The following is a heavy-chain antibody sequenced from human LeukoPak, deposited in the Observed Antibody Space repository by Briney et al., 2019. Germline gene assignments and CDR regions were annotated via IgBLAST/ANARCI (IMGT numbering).Heavy chain of an antibody. D-gene: IGHD2-15*01. J-gene: IGHJ5*02. CDR1: GGSISGSSYY. CDR3: ARHLPLVLVAASSGWFDP. Sequence: SETLSLTCSVSGGSISGSSYYWGWIRQPPGKGLEWIGSIYYSGNTYYNPSLKSRVIVSVDTSKNQFSLNLSSVTAADTAVYYWARHLPLVLVAASSGWFDPGGQGTRVTVSS. V-gene: IGHV4-39*01. CDR2: IYYSGNT.